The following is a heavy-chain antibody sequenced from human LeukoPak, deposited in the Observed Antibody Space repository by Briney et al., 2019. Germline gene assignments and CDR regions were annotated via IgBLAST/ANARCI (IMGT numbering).Heavy chain of an antibody. D-gene: IGHD2-15*01. CDR1: GFTFGGYT. V-gene: IGHV3-21*01. CDR2: ISSSLNM. CDR3: ARDAGIVAFDI. J-gene: IGHJ3*02. Sequence: KPGGSLRLSCVASGFTFGGYTINWVRLAPGKGLEWVSSISSSLNMYFAESLKGRFTISRDSARNSVSLQLNSLRVEDTAVYYCARDAGIVAFDIWGQGTVVTVSS.